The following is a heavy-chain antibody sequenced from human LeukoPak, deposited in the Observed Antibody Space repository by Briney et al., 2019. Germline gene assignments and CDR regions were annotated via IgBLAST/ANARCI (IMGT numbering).Heavy chain of an antibody. D-gene: IGHD3-22*01. Sequence: SETLSLTCAVSGGSISSSNWWSWVRQPPGKGLEWIGSIYYSGSTNYNPSLKSRVTISVDTSKNQFSLKLSSVTAADTAVYYCASHYDTAFDIWGQGTMVTVSS. CDR3: ASHYDTAFDI. J-gene: IGHJ3*02. V-gene: IGHV4-4*02. CDR2: IYYSGST. CDR1: GGSISSSNW.